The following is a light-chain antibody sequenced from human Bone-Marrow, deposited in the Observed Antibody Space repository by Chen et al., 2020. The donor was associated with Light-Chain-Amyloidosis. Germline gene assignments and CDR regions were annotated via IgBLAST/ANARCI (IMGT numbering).Light chain of an antibody. CDR2: RDT. CDR1: DLPKKD. V-gene: IGLV3-25*03. J-gene: IGLJ2*01. Sequence: SYELPQPPSVSVSPGQKARITCSVDDLPKKDAYWYQQKPGQAPVLVIHRDTERPSGISERFAGSSSVTQATLTISGVQAEDAADYPCQSADSSGTYEGIFGGGTKLTVL. CDR3: QSADSSGTYEGI.